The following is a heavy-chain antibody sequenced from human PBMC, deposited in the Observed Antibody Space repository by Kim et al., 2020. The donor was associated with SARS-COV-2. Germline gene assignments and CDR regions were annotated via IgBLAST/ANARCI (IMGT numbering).Heavy chain of an antibody. V-gene: IGHV4-61*02. Sequence: SETLSLTCTVSGGSISSGSYYWSWIRQPAGKGLEWIGRIYTSGSTNYNPSLKSRVTISVDTSKNQFSLKLSSVTAADTAVYYCAKQSSPEERGWFDPWGQGTLVTVSS. D-gene: IGHD6-13*01. CDR1: GGSISSGSYY. CDR2: IYTSGST. J-gene: IGHJ5*02. CDR3: AKQSSPEERGWFDP.